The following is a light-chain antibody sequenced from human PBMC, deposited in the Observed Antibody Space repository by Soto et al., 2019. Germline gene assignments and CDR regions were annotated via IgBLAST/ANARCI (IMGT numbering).Light chain of an antibody. CDR1: QSVSSSSY. V-gene: IGKV3-20*01. J-gene: IGKJ2*01. CDR2: AAS. Sequence: EIVLTQSPGTLSLSPGERATLSCRASQSVSSSSYLARYKQKPGQAPRLLIYAASSRATGITDRFSGSGSATDFTLTISRLEPEDFAVYYCRQYGSSPSYTFGQGTKLEIK. CDR3: RQYGSSPSYT.